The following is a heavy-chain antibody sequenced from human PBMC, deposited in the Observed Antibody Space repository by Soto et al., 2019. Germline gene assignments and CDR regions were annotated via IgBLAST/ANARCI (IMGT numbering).Heavy chain of an antibody. V-gene: IGHV3-30*18. CDR2: ISYDGSNK. CDR3: AKDQRYLRQWLADY. D-gene: IGHD6-19*01. J-gene: IGHJ4*02. CDR1: GFTFSSYG. Sequence: QVQLVESGGGVVQPGRSLRLSCAASGFTFSSYGMHWVRQAPGKGLEWVAVISYDGSNKYYADSVKGRFTISRDNSKNTLYLQMNSLRAEDTSVYYCAKDQRYLRQWLADYWGQGTLVTVSS.